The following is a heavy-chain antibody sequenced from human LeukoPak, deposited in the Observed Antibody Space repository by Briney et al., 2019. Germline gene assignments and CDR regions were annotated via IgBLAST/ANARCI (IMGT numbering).Heavy chain of an antibody. Sequence: GGSLRLSCAASGFTFSNYAIHWVRQAPGKGLEWISYISGGSNTIYYADSVKGRFTISRDNAKNSLYLQMNSLRAEDAAVYYCARTYDSSGYPTYHYGMDVWGQGTTVTVSS. CDR1: GFTFSNYA. V-gene: IGHV3-48*01. CDR3: ARTYDSSGYPTYHYGMDV. D-gene: IGHD3-22*01. CDR2: ISGGSNTI. J-gene: IGHJ6*02.